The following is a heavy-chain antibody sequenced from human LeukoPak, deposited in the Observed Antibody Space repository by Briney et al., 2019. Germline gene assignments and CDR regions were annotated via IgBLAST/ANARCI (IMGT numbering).Heavy chain of an antibody. D-gene: IGHD5-24*01. CDR1: GGSISSNSHY. J-gene: IGHJ4*02. Sequence: PSETLSLTCTVSGGSISSNSHYWGWIRQPPGKGLEWIGSLYHSGDTYYNPSLKSRVTISVDTSKNQFSLKLSSVTAADTAVYYCVLVEMATDAFDIWGQGTLVTVSS. CDR2: LYHSGDT. V-gene: IGHV4-39*01. CDR3: VLVEMATDAFDI.